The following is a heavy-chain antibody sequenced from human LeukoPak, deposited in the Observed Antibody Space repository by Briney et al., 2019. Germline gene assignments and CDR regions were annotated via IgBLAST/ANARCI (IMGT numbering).Heavy chain of an antibody. CDR1: GFTFSSYG. D-gene: IGHD5-12*01. CDR3: ARDYSGYDS. V-gene: IGHV3-33*01. Sequence: PGRSLRLSCAASGFTFSSYGMHWVRQAPGKGLEWVAVIWYDGSNKYYADSVKGRFTISRDNSKNTLYLQMNSLGAEDTAVYYCARDYSGYDSWGQGTLVTVSS. J-gene: IGHJ5*02. CDR2: IWYDGSNK.